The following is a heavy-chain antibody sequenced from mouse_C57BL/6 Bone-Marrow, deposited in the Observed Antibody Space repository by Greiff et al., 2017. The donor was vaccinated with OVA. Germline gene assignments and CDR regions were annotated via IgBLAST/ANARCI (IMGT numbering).Heavy chain of an antibody. CDR1: GYTFTSYG. V-gene: IGHV1-81*01. CDR2: IYPRSGNT. J-gene: IGHJ3*01. CDR3: ARQLRLLRFAF. D-gene: IGHD3-2*02. Sequence: QVQLKESGAELARPGASVKLSCKASGYTFTSYGISWVKQRTGQGLEWIGEIYPRSGNTYYNEKFKGKATLTADKSSSTAYMELRSLTSEDSAVYFCARQLRLLRFAFWGQGTLVTVS.